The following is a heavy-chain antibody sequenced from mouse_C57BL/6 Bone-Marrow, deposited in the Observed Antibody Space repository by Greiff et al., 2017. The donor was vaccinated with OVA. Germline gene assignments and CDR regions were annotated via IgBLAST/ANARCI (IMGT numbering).Heavy chain of an antibody. Sequence: QVQLQQSGPGLVAPSQSLSITCTVSGFSLTSSGVDWVRQPPGKGLEWLGVIWGGGSTNYYSAHMSRLSISKDNAKSQVFLKMNSLQADDTAMNYCAKHGDNWDWFAYWGQGTLVTVSA. J-gene: IGHJ3*01. D-gene: IGHD4-1*01. V-gene: IGHV2-9*01. CDR1: GFSLTSSG. CDR3: AKHGDNWDWFAY. CDR2: IWGGGST.